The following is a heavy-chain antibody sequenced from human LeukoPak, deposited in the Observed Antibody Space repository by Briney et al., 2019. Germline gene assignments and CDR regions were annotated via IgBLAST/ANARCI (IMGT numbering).Heavy chain of an antibody. CDR2: MNPNSGNT. V-gene: IGHV1-8*01. D-gene: IGHD5-12*01. CDR1: GYTFTSYD. J-gene: IGHJ2*01. Sequence: WASVKVSCKASGYTFTSYDINWVRQATGQGLEWMGWMNPNSGNTGYAQKFQGRVTMTRNTSISTAYMELSSLRSEDTAVYYCARVAYSGYDFPFFDFRGSYWYFDLWGRGTLVTVSS. CDR3: ARVAYSGYDFPFFDFRGSYWYFDL.